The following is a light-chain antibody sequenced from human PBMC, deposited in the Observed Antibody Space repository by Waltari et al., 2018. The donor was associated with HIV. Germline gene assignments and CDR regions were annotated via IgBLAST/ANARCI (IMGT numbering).Light chain of an antibody. V-gene: IGLV2-14*01. Sequence: QSALTQPASVSGSLGQSITISCTGTSSDIGLYNLVSSHQQHPGKAPQLVIHGVGTRPSGVSDRFSGSKSGNTASLTISTLQAEDEADYYCSSYINTDTLVFGGGTKLTVL. CDR1: SSDIGLYNL. CDR2: GVG. J-gene: IGLJ3*02. CDR3: SSYINTDTLV.